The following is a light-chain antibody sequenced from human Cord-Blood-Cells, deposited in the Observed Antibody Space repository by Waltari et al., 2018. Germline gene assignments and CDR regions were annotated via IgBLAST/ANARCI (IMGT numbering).Light chain of an antibody. CDR3: KVGDSRSVG. CDR1: NIGSKS. Sequence: SYVLTQPPSVSVAPGKTARITCGGNNIGSKSVHWYQQKPGQAPVLVSYYDRARPTRIPELFAGSNSGNTATRPISRVEAEDEANYYCKVGDSRSVGCGGGTKRTVL. CDR2: YDR. J-gene: IGLJ2*01. V-gene: IGLV3-21*04.